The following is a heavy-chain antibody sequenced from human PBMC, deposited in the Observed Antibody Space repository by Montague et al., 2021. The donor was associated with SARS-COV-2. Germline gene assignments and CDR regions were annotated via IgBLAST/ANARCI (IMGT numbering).Heavy chain of an antibody. Sequence: SETLSLTCSVSGGSISSSSNYWGWIRQPPGKGLEWIGNISYSGSTYYNSSLKSRVTISVDTSKNQFSLKLSSVTAADTAVYYCARRGWFGELLWGQGTLVTVSS. CDR1: GGSISSSSNY. J-gene: IGHJ4*02. V-gene: IGHV4-39*01. CDR3: ARRGWFGELL. D-gene: IGHD3-10*01. CDR2: ISYSGST.